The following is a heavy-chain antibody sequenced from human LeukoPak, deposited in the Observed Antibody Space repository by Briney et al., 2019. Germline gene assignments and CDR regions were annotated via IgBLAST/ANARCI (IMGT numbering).Heavy chain of an antibody. CDR3: ASSGSYRFDY. CDR1: GFTFNSYS. V-gene: IGHV3-48*02. J-gene: IGHJ4*02. D-gene: IGHD1-26*01. CDR2: ITASGTAM. Sequence: GGSLRLSCAASGFTFNSYSMNWVRQAPGKGLEWVSHITASGTAMFYADSVKGRFTISRDNAKNSLYLQMNSLRDEDTAVYYCASSGSYRFDYWGQGTLVTVSS.